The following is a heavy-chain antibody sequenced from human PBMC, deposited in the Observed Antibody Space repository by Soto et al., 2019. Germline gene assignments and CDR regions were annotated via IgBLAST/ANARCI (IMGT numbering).Heavy chain of an antibody. V-gene: IGHV3-48*03. CDR1: GFTFSSYE. Sequence: EVQLVESGGDLVQPGGSLRLSCAASGFTFSSYEMIWVRQAPGKVLEGVSYISGRGSTIYYADSVKGRFTISRDNAKNSLYLQMNGRRAEDTGVYYCARVPPHFYCYGMDVWGQGTTVTVSS. CDR2: ISGRGSTI. J-gene: IGHJ6*02. CDR3: ARVPPHFYCYGMDV.